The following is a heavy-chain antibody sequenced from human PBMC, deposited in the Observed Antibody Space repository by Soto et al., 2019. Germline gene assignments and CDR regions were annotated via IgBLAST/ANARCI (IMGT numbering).Heavy chain of an antibody. CDR2: FDPEDGET. Sequence: ASLKGSWKGAGDTLTELAMHWVRQAPGKGLEWMGGFDPEDGETIYAQKFQGRVTMTEETSTDTAYMELSSLRSEDTAVYYCATTIFGVVIDDYWGQGTLVTVSS. V-gene: IGHV1-24*01. J-gene: IGHJ4*02. D-gene: IGHD3-3*01. CDR1: GDTLTELA. CDR3: ATTIFGVVIDDY.